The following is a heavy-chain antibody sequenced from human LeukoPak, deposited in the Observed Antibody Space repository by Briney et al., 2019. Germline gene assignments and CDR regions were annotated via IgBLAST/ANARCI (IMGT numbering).Heavy chain of an antibody. V-gene: IGHV3-30-3*01. CDR2: ISYDGSNK. CDR3: ARDVAAAGFSPRGY. D-gene: IGHD6-13*01. CDR1: GFTFSSYA. J-gene: IGHJ4*02. Sequence: GRSLRLSCAASGFTFSSYAMHWVRQAPGKGLEWVAVISYDGSNKYYADSVKGRFTISRDNSKNTLYLQMNSLRAEDTAVYYCARDVAAAGFSPRGYWGQGTLVTVSS.